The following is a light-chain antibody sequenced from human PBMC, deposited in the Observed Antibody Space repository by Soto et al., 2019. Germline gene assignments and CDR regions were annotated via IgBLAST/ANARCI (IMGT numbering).Light chain of an antibody. CDR1: QSVSSSY. V-gene: IGKV3-20*01. CDR3: QQYGSLVT. CDR2: GAT. Sequence: EIVLTQSPGTLSLSAGERATLSCGASQSVSSSYLAWYQQKPGRAPSLLIDGATSRATGIPDRLSGSGSGTDFTLTISRPDPEDLAVYYCQQYGSLVTFGQGTKVDIK. J-gene: IGKJ1*01.